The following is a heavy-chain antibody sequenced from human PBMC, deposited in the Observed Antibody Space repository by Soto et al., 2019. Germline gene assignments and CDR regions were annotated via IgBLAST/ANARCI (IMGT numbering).Heavy chain of an antibody. CDR1: GSALNSGNYY. D-gene: IGHD2-21*01. V-gene: IGHV4-31*03. Sequence: PXETLSLTCSVSGSALNSGNYYWSWIRQVRGKGLEWIGHIYVTGAVDYNPSLRDRITISQDTSERQFSLNLRLVTAADTAVYYCARLRIATNNYKWFDPWGQGPLVTVSS. J-gene: IGHJ5*02. CDR2: IYVTGAV. CDR3: ARLRIATNNYKWFDP.